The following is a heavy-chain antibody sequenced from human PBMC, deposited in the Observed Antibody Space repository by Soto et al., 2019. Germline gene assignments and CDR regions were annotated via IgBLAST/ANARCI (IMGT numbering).Heavy chain of an antibody. CDR1: GFTFSSYS. V-gene: IGHV3-21*04. J-gene: IGHJ6*02. CDR2: IRSGSSYI. D-gene: IGHD3-10*01. Sequence: EVQLVESGGGLVKPGGTLRLSCAASGFTFSSYSMNWVRQPPGKGLEWVSSIRSGSSYIYYADSGKGRFTTSSDNAKNSPYLQLNRLRAEDTAVYYCARSSGGSGKLWNYYGMDVWGQGTTVTVSS. CDR3: ARSSGGSGKLWNYYGMDV.